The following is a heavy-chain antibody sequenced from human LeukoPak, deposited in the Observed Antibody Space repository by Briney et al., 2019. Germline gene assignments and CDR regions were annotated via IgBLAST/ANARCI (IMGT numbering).Heavy chain of an antibody. CDR2: IYPGDSDT. CDR1: GCSFTSYW. V-gene: IGHV5-51*01. D-gene: IGHD1-1*01. Sequence: GESLKISCKGSGCSFTSYWIGWVRQMPGKGLEWMGIIYPGDSDTRYSPSFQGQVTISADKSISTAYLQCSSLKASDTAMYYCARLPYNWNDGLFDYWGQGTLVTVSS. J-gene: IGHJ4*02. CDR3: ARLPYNWNDGLFDY.